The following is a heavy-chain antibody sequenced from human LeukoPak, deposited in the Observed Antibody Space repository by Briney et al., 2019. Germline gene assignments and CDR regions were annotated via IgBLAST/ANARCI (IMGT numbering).Heavy chain of an antibody. CDR1: GGTFSSYA. CDR2: IIPIFGTA. V-gene: IGHV1-69*06. J-gene: IGHJ4*02. D-gene: IGHD5-18*01. Sequence: GASVKVSCKASGGTFSSYAISWVRQAPGQGLEWMGGIIPIFGTANYAQKFQGRVTITADKSTSTAYMELSSLRSEDTAVYYCARGGRGVDTAMVHFDYWGLGTLVTVSS. CDR3: ARGGRGVDTAMVHFDY.